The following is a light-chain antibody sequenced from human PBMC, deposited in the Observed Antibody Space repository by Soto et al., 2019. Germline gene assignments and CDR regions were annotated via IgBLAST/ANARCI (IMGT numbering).Light chain of an antibody. CDR3: QQADSFAR. CDR1: QGISNW. J-gene: IGKJ1*01. Sequence: DIQVTQSPSFVSASVVDRITITCRASQGISNWLAWYQQHPGKAPKLLIYGATSLHSGVPSRFSGSGSGTEFTLTISGLQPEDFATYYCQQADSFARFGQGTKIDMK. V-gene: IGKV1-12*01. CDR2: GAT.